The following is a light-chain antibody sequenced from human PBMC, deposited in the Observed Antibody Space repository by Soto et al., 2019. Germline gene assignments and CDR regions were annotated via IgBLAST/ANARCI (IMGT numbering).Light chain of an antibody. V-gene: IGKV3-20*01. J-gene: IGKJ2*01. CDR1: QSVSSSY. CDR3: QQYGRSPPYT. Sequence: EIVLTQSPGTLSLSPGERATLSCRASQSVSSSYLAWYQQKHGQAPRLLIYGASSRATGIPDRFSGSGSGTDFTLTISRLEPEDFAVYYCQQYGRSPPYTFGQGTKLEIK. CDR2: GAS.